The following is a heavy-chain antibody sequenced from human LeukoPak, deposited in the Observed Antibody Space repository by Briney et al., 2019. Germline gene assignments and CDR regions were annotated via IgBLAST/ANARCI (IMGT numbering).Heavy chain of an antibody. CDR1: GYTFTGYY. J-gene: IGHJ4*02. V-gene: IGHV1-2*02. CDR2: INPNSGGT. CDR3: ARDHISSYYYDSSGYFDY. D-gene: IGHD3-22*01. Sequence: RASVKVSCKASGYTFTGYYMHWVRQAPGQGLEWMGWINPNSGGTNYAQKFQGRVTMTRDTSISTAYMELSRLRSDDTAVYYCARDHISSYYYDSSGYFDYWGQGTLVTVSS.